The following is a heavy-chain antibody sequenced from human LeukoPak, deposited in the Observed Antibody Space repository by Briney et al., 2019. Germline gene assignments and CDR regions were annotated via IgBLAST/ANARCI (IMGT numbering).Heavy chain of an antibody. D-gene: IGHD6-13*01. V-gene: IGHV4-38-2*02. CDR1: GYSISSGYY. Sequence: SETLSPTCTVSGYSISSGYYWGWIRQPPGKGLEWIGSIYHSGSTYYNPSLKSRVTISVDTSKNQFSLKLSSVTAADTAVYYCARADYSSTWSHDYYYMDVWGKGTTVTVSS. CDR3: ARADYSSTWSHDYYYMDV. CDR2: IYHSGST. J-gene: IGHJ6*03.